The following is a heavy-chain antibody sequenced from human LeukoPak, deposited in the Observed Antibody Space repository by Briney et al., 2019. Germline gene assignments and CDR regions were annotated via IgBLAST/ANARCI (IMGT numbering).Heavy chain of an antibody. J-gene: IGHJ4*02. CDR1: GFTFSSYW. CDR2: INQDGSEK. D-gene: IGHD1-14*01. V-gene: IGHV3-7*01. Sequence: GGSLRLSCAASGFTFSSYWINWVRQAPGKGLEWVANINQDGSEKYYADSVKGRFTISRDNAKNSLYLQMNSLRAEDTAVYYCARDFRNAGDYWGQGTLVTVSS. CDR3: ARDFRNAGDY.